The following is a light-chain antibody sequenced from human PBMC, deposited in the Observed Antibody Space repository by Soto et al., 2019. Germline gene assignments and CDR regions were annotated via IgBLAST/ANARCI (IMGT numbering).Light chain of an antibody. J-gene: IGKJ4*01. CDR2: EVS. CDR1: RSLLHTDGKTY. V-gene: IGKV2-29*03. Sequence: DIVMTQTPLSLSVSPGQPASISCKSSRSLLHTDGKTYLSWYLQKPGQPPQLLIYEVSIRFSGVPDGLTGSGSGTDFTLKISRVEAEDVGIYYCMQAKDLPLTFGGGTKVEI. CDR3: MQAKDLPLT.